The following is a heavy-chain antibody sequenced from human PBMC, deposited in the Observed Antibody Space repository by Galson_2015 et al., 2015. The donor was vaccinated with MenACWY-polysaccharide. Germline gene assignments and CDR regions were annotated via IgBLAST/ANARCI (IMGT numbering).Heavy chain of an antibody. CDR2: ISRDGSRI. J-gene: IGHJ4*02. Sequence: SLRLSCAASGFTFSSYWMHWVRQAPGKGLVWVSHISRDGSRISYADSVKGLFTISRDNAKTTLHLQMNSLRVEDTAVDYCARVQGGYSNDWLRPYYFDYWGQGTLVTVSS. D-gene: IGHD3-10*01. CDR3: ARVQGGYSNDWLRPYYFDY. CDR1: GFTFSSYW. V-gene: IGHV3-74*01.